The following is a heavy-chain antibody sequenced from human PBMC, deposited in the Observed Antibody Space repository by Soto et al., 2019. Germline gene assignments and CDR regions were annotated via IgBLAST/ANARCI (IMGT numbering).Heavy chain of an antibody. D-gene: IGHD6-13*01. CDR1: GFTFSNYA. CDR3: AKGPRSSSSWYSDY. CDR2: ISGSGGST. J-gene: IGHJ4*02. V-gene: IGHV3-23*01. Sequence: PGGSLRLSCAASGFTFSNYAMSWVRQAPGKGLEWVSVISGSGGSTYYADSVKGRFTISRDNSKNTLYLQMNGLRAEDTAVYYCAKGPRSSSSWYSDYWGQGTLVTVSS.